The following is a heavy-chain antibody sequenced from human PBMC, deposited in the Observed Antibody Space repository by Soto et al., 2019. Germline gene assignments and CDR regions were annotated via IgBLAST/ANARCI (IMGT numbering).Heavy chain of an antibody. V-gene: IGHV3-21*01. D-gene: IGHD3-22*01. Sequence: GGSLRLSCAASGFTFSSYSMNWVRQAPGKGLEWVSSISSSSSYIYYADSVKGRFTISRDNAKNSLYLQMNSLRAEDTAVYYCARDFLSSGYVGGAFDIWGQGTMVTVS. CDR1: GFTFSSYS. CDR2: ISSSSSYI. J-gene: IGHJ3*02. CDR3: ARDFLSSGYVGGAFDI.